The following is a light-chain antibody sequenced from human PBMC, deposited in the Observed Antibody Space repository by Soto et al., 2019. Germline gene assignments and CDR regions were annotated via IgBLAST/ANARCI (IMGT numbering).Light chain of an antibody. J-gene: IGKJ1*01. V-gene: IGKV3-15*01. Sequence: EIVMTQSPATLSVSPGERATLSCRASQSVSSNLAWYQQTPGQAPRLLIYGASTRATGIPARFSGSGSGTEFTLTISSLQSEDFAVYYCQKYNSARWTFGQGTKVEIK. CDR3: QKYNSARWT. CDR2: GAS. CDR1: QSVSSN.